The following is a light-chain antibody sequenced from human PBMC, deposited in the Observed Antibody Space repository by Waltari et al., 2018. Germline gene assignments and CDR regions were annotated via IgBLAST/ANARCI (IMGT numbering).Light chain of an antibody. Sequence: QTVVTQEPSLTVSPGGTVTLTCAYSTGAVTSGFYPNWFQQKPGQAPRTLIYNTSNKHSWTPARFSGSLLGGKAALTLSGVQPEDEAEYFCLLYYGGVWVFGGGTKLTVL. CDR2: NTS. CDR1: TGAVTSGFY. V-gene: IGLV7-43*01. CDR3: LLYYGGVWV. J-gene: IGLJ3*02.